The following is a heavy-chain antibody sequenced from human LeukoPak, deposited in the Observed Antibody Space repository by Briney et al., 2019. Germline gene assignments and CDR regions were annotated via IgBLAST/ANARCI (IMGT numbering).Heavy chain of an antibody. CDR1: GFTFSSYA. CDR2: ISYDGSNK. CDR3: AKGPYIAAAGRYYYYGMDV. D-gene: IGHD6-13*01. Sequence: PGGSLRLSCAASGFTFSSYAMHWVRQAPGKGLEWEAVISYDGSNKYYADSVKGRFTISRDNSKNTLYLQMNSLRAEDTALYYCAKGPYIAAAGRYYYYGMDVWGQGTTVTVSS. V-gene: IGHV3-30-3*01. J-gene: IGHJ6*02.